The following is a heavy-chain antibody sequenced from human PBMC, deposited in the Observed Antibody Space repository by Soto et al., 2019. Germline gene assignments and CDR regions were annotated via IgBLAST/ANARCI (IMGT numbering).Heavy chain of an antibody. CDR1: GFTFSSYS. CDR3: AGDRGGDVKAFDI. V-gene: IGHV3-21*01. Sequence: EVQLVESGGGLVKRGGSLRLSCAASGFTFSSYSMNWVRQAPGKGLEWVSLISSSSSYIYYADSVKGRFTISRDNAKNSLDMHRKSLRAEDAAVYYCAGDRGGDVKAFDIWGQGTMVTVSS. J-gene: IGHJ3*02. CDR2: ISSSSSYI. D-gene: IGHD3-10*01.